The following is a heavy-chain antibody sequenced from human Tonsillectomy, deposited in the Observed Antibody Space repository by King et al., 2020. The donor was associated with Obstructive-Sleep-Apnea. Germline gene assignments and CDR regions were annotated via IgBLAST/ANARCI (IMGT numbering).Heavy chain of an antibody. D-gene: IGHD5-18*01. J-gene: IGHJ4*02. CDR3: GKAVVDTAMVALDY. V-gene: IGHV3-43*01. CDR2: ISWDGGST. Sequence: VQLVESGGVVVQPGGSLRLSCAASGFPFDDYTMHWVRQAPGKGLEWVSLISWDGGSTFYADSVKGRLTISRDNSKNSLYLQMNSLRTEDTALYYCGKAVVDTAMVALDYWGQGTLVTVSS. CDR1: GFPFDDYT.